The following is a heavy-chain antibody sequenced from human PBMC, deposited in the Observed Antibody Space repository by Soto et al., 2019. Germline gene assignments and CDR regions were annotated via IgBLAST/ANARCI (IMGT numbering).Heavy chain of an antibody. CDR3: ATTTVTSYYYYYGMDV. D-gene: IGHD4-17*01. CDR2: IYSGGST. V-gene: IGHV3-53*01. Sequence: PGGSLRLSCAASGFTVSSNYMSWVRQAPGKGLEWVSVIYSGGSTYYADSVKGRFTISRDNSKNTLYLQMNSLRAEDTAVYYCATTTVTSYYYYYGMDVWGQGTTVTVSS. J-gene: IGHJ6*02. CDR1: GFTVSSNY.